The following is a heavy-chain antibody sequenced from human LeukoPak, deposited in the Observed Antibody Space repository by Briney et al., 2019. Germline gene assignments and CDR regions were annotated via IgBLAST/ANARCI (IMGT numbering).Heavy chain of an antibody. CDR3: ARQPTVKRGAVASNFDY. J-gene: IGHJ4*02. Sequence: SETLSLTCSVSGASISSYYWSWIRQPPGQGLEWIASIYYNGITYYNASLESRVTMSVDTSRNQFSLRLSSVSAADTSVYYCARQPTVKRGAVASNFDYWGQGTLVTVSS. CDR1: GASISSYY. CDR2: IYYNGIT. D-gene: IGHD6-19*01. V-gene: IGHV4-59*04.